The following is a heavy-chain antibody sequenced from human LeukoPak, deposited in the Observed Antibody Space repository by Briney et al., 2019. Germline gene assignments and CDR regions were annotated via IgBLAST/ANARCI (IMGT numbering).Heavy chain of an antibody. D-gene: IGHD6-19*01. CDR2: ISSSSSYI. V-gene: IGHV3-21*01. J-gene: IGHJ3*02. CDR1: GFTFSSYS. CDR3: ARVVAVAGNIGAFDI. Sequence: GGSLRLSCAASGFTFSSYSMNWVRQAPGKGLEWVSSISSSSSYIYYADSVKGRFTISRDNSKNTLYLQMNSLRAEDTAVYYCARVVAVAGNIGAFDIWGQGTMVTVSS.